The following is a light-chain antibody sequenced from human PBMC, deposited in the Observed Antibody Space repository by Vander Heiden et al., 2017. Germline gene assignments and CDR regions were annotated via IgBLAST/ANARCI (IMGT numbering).Light chain of an antibody. CDR3: QQYNSWPPWT. J-gene: IGKJ1*01. V-gene: IGKV3-15*01. Sequence: EIVLTPSPASLPVSPGERATLSCRASQSVNNNLAWYQQKPGQAPRLLIYDASTRVTGIPGRFSGSGSWTEFTLSISSLQSEDFAVYYCQQYNSWPPWTFGQGTKVEVK. CDR2: DAS. CDR1: QSVNNN.